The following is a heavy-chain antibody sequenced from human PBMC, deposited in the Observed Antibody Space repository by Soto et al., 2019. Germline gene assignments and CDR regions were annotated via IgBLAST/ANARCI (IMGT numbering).Heavy chain of an antibody. CDR1: GYTFTSYG. Sequence: ASVKVSCKASGYTFTSYGISWVRQAPGQGLEWMGWISAYNGNTNYAQKLQGRVTMTTDTSTSTAYMELRSLRSDDTAVYYCARVREDGYDFWSGPPAYYYMDVWGKGTTVTVSS. CDR2: ISAYNGNT. V-gene: IGHV1-18*01. D-gene: IGHD3-3*01. CDR3: ARVREDGYDFWSGPPAYYYMDV. J-gene: IGHJ6*03.